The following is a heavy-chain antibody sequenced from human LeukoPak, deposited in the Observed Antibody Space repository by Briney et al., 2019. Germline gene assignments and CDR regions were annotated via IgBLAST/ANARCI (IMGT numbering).Heavy chain of an antibody. V-gene: IGHV3-21*01. CDR2: ISSSSSYI. D-gene: IGHD5-24*01. CDR3: AREVSGYNPLNY. J-gene: IGHJ4*02. CDR1: GFTFSSYS. Sequence: GGSLRLSCAASGFTFSSYSMNWVRQAPGKGLEWVSSISSSSSYIYYADSVKGRFTISRDNAKNSLYLQMNSLRAEDTAVYYCAREVSGYNPLNYWGQGTLVTVSS.